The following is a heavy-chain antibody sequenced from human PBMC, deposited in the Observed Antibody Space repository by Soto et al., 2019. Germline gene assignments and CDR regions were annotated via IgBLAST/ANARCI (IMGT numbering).Heavy chain of an antibody. D-gene: IGHD6-6*01. J-gene: IGHJ6*02. V-gene: IGHV1-24*01. Sequence: ASVKVSCKVSGYTLTELSMHWVRQAPGKGLEWMGGFDPEDGETIYAQKFQGRVTMTEDTSTDTAYMELSSLRSEDTAVYYCATPAVTSQYSSSSRGRYYYYYGMDVWGQGTTVT. CDR2: FDPEDGET. CDR1: GYTLTELS. CDR3: ATPAVTSQYSSSSRGRYYYYYGMDV.